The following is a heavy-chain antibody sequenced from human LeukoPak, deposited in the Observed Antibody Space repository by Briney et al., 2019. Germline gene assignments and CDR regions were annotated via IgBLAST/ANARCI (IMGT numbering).Heavy chain of an antibody. D-gene: IGHD1-26*01. V-gene: IGHV3-9*01. CDR2: LTWNSART. CDR1: EVAFLLFA. CDR3: AKGLGVQCRIVEAPDV. Sequence: PGGSLRLSCVSTEVAFLLFAMHWVRHVPGKGLEWISGLTWNSARTLSADSVKDRFTISIDNAKNTLFLQMNSLTVEDTAFYYCAKGLGVQCRIVEAPDVGGRGTMVTVSS. J-gene: IGHJ3*01.